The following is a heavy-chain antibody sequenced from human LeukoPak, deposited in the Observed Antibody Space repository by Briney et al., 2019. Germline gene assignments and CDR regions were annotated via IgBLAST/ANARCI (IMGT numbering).Heavy chain of an antibody. CDR1: GGSISSGSYY. V-gene: IGHV4-61*02. CDR2: IYTSGST. Sequence: PSQTLSLTCTVSGGSISSGSYYWSWIRQPAGKGLEWIGRIYTSGSTNYNPSLKSRVTISVDTSKNQFSLKLSSLTAADTAVYYCARALYQPATSYYYYYYMDVWGKGTTVTVSS. J-gene: IGHJ6*03. D-gene: IGHD2-2*01. CDR3: ARALYQPATSYYYYYYMDV.